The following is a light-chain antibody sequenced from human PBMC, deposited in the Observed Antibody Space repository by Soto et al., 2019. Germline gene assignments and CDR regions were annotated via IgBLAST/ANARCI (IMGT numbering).Light chain of an antibody. CDR1: SSNIGAGYD. V-gene: IGLV1-40*01. CDR3: QSYDSSLSAYVV. CDR2: GNS. J-gene: IGLJ2*01. Sequence: QSVLTQPPSVSGSPGQRVTISCTGSSSNIGAGYDVHWYQQLPGTAPKLLIYGNSNRPSGVPDRVSGSKSGTSASLAITGLQAQAEADYYYQSYDSSLSAYVVFGGGTKVTVL.